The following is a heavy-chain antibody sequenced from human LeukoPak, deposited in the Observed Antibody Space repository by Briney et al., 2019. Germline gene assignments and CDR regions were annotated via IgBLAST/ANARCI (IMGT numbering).Heavy chain of an antibody. CDR1: GFTFSSYA. V-gene: IGHV3-64*01. Sequence: PGGSLRLSCAASGFTFSSYAMHWVRQAPGKGLEYVSVISSNGGSTYYANSVKGRFTISRDNSKNTLYLQMNSLRAEDTAVYYCARVFGDYYDSSGTDNDAFDIWGQGIMVTVSS. J-gene: IGHJ3*02. CDR3: ARVFGDYYDSSGTDNDAFDI. D-gene: IGHD3-22*01. CDR2: ISSNGGST.